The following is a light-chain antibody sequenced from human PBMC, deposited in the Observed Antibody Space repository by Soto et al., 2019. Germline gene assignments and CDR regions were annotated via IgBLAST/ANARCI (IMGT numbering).Light chain of an antibody. CDR2: GAS. Sequence: IVLAQSPGTLSLSPGESATLSCRASQSVSSSFLAWYQQKAGQAPRLLIYGASSRATGIPDRFSGSGSGTDFTLTISRLEPEDFAVYYCQHYGYPQWTFAQGTKVDIK. J-gene: IGKJ1*01. CDR3: QHYGYPQWT. V-gene: IGKV3-20*01. CDR1: QSVSSSF.